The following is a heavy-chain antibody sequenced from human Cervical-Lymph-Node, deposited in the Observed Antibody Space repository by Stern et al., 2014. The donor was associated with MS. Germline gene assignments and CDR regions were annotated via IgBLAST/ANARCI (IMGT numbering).Heavy chain of an antibody. CDR2: ISAYIGNT. Sequence: VQLVESGAEVKKPWASVKVSCKASGYTFTSYGISWVRQAPGQGLEWMGRISAYIGNTNYAHTLQGRVTMTTDTSTSTACMELRSLRSDDTAVYYCARGLLGSENAFDIWGQGTRVPVS. D-gene: IGHD2-15*01. CDR3: ARGLLGSENAFDI. J-gene: IGHJ3*02. CDR1: GYTFTSYG. V-gene: IGHV1-18*01.